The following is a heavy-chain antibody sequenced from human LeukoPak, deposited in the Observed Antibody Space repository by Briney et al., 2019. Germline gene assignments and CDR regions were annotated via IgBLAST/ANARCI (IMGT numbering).Heavy chain of an antibody. J-gene: IGHJ4*02. Sequence: ASVKVSCKASGYTFTSYAMHWVRQAPGQRLEWMGWINAGNGNTKYSQKFQGRVTITRDTSASTAYMELSSLRSEDTAVYYCARGGQVRGVIYFRYWGQGTLVTVSS. CDR3: ARGGQVRGVIYFRY. D-gene: IGHD3-10*01. CDR2: INAGNGNT. CDR1: GYTFTSYA. V-gene: IGHV1-3*01.